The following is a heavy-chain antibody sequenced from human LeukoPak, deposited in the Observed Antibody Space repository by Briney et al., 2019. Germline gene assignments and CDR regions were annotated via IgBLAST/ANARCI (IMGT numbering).Heavy chain of an antibody. Sequence: ASVNVSCTASGYTFTVYYMHWVRQAPGQGLEWMGIINPSGGSTSYAQKFQGRVTMTRDTSTSTVYMELSSLRSEDTAVYYCASSVGYYYGSGSYFSFDYWGQGTLVTVSS. V-gene: IGHV1-46*01. CDR3: ASSVGYYYGSGSYFSFDY. D-gene: IGHD3-10*01. CDR2: INPSGGST. CDR1: GYTFTVYY. J-gene: IGHJ4*02.